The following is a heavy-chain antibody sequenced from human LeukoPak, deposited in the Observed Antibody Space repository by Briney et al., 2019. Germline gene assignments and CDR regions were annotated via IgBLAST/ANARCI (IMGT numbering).Heavy chain of an antibody. CDR1: GFTFSSYW. CDR2: ISSSGSTI. J-gene: IGHJ6*04. Sequence: GGSLRLSCAASGFTFSSYWMSWVRQAPGKGLEWVSYISSSGSTIYYADSVKGRFTISRDNAKNSLYLQMNSLRAEDTAVYYCAELGITMIGGVWGKGATVTISS. CDR3: AELGITMIGGV. V-gene: IGHV3-48*04. D-gene: IGHD3-10*02.